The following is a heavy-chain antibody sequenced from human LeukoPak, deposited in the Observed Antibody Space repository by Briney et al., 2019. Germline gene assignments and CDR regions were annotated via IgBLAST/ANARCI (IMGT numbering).Heavy chain of an antibody. Sequence: ASVKISCKASGGTFSSYAISWVRQAPGQGLEWMGGIIPIFGTANYAQKFQGRVTITADKSTSTAYMELSSLRSEDTAVYYCARSALERAAASYYWGQGTLVTVSS. CDR3: ARSALERAAASYY. J-gene: IGHJ4*02. CDR1: GGTFSSYA. D-gene: IGHD6-13*01. CDR2: IIPIFGTA. V-gene: IGHV1-69*06.